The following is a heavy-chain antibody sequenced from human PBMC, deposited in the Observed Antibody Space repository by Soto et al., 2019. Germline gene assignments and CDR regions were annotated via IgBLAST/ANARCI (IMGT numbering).Heavy chain of an antibody. CDR2: FIPIFGTA. V-gene: IGHV1-69*12. D-gene: IGHD5-18*01. Sequence: QVQLVQSGAEVKKPGSSVKVSCKASGGTFSSYAISWVRQAPGQGLEWMGGFIPIFGTANYAQKFQGRVTITADESTSTAYMELSSVRSEDTAVYYCARERLQLWLSYYGMDVWGQGTTVTVSS. CDR1: GGTFSSYA. J-gene: IGHJ6*02. CDR3: ARERLQLWLSYYGMDV.